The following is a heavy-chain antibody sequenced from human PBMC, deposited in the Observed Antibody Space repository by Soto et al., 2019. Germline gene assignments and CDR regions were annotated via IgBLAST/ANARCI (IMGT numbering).Heavy chain of an antibody. V-gene: IGHV4-59*12. J-gene: IGHJ6*02. Sequence: PSETLSLTCTVSGGSISSNYWTWIRQPPGKGLEWIGYVYNSGSTNYNPSLKSRVTISEDTSKSQFSLRLSSATAADTAVYYCARGGYRSKYYFYYGMDVWGQGTTVTVSS. CDR1: GGSISSNY. D-gene: IGHD4-4*01. CDR2: VYNSGST. CDR3: ARGGYRSKYYFYYGMDV.